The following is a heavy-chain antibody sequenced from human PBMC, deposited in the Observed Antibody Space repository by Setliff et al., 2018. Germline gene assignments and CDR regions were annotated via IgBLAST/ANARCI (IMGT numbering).Heavy chain of an antibody. CDR1: GFRFSTSD. Sequence: PGGSLRLSCAASGFRFSTSDMHWVRQAPGKGLEWVSFIQHDGSREFYGDPVKGRFIISRDNAKNSLSLQMNNLRSEDTAVYYCFGAGTCSYWGQGTLVTVSS. D-gene: IGHD3-10*01. V-gene: IGHV3-30*02. CDR3: FGAGTCSY. J-gene: IGHJ4*02. CDR2: IQHDGSRE.